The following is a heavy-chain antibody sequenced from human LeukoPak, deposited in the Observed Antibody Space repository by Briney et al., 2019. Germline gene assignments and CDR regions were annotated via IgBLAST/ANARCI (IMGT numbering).Heavy chain of an antibody. CDR2: ISAYNGNT. V-gene: IGHV1-18*01. J-gene: IGHJ4*02. Sequence: GASVKVSCKASGYTFTSYGISWVRQAPGQGLEWMGWISAYNGNTNYAQKLQGRVTMTTDTSTSTAYMELRSLRSDDTAVYYCARDRGITIFGVARLIDYWGQGTLVTVSS. CDR1: GYTFTSYG. D-gene: IGHD3-3*01. CDR3: ARDRGITIFGVARLIDY.